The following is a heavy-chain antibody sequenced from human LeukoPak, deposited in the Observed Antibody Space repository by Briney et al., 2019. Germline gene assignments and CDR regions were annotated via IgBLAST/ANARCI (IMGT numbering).Heavy chain of an antibody. D-gene: IGHD2-2*01. V-gene: IGHV3-23*01. J-gene: IGHJ5*02. Sequence: PGGSLRLSCGVSGFTVSLNYMTWVRQAPGKGLEWVSGISGSGGNSYYADSVKGRFAISRDNSKNTLYLQLSDLRDEDTAVYYCAKDADGCGSTSCYARWFDPWGQGTLVIVSS. CDR3: AKDADGCGSTSCYARWFDP. CDR1: GFTVSLNY. CDR2: ISGSGGNS.